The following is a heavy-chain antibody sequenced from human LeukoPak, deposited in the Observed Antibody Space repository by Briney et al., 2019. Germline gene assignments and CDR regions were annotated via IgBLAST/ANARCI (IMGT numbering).Heavy chain of an antibody. J-gene: IGHJ4*02. D-gene: IGHD3-9*01. Sequence: SETLSLTCTVSGGSISSYYWSWLRPPPGKGLEWIGYIYYSGSTNSNPSLKSRVTISVDTSENQFSLKLSSVTAADTAVYYCARASYDILTGYSRYYFDYWGQGTLVTVSS. CDR3: ARASYDILTGYSRYYFDY. CDR2: IYYSGST. V-gene: IGHV4-59*01. CDR1: GGSISSYY.